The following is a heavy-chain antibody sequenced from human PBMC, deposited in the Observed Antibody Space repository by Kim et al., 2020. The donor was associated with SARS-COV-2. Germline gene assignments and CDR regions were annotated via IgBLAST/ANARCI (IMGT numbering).Heavy chain of an antibody. V-gene: IGHV3-30*18. CDR3: AKDGGYSSSWSYLDY. CDR1: GFTFSSYG. CDR2: ISYDGSNK. Sequence: GGSLRLSCAASGFTFSSYGMHWVRQAPGKGLEWVAVISYDGSNKYYADSVKGRFTISRDNSKNTLYLQMNSLRAEDTAVYYCAKDGGYSSSWSYLDYWGQGTLVTVSS. D-gene: IGHD6-13*01. J-gene: IGHJ4*02.